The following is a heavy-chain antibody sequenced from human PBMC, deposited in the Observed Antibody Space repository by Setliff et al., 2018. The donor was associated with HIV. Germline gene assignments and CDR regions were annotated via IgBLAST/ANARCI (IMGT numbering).Heavy chain of an antibody. Sequence: SETLSLTCAIYGGSFSGYYWSWIRQPPGKGLEWIGEINHSGSTNYNPSLKTRVTISGDTSKKQFSLKLSSVTAADTAVYYCARDRRSIFGVDTKNWFDPWGQGTLVTVSS. CDR2: INHSGST. J-gene: IGHJ5*02. V-gene: IGHV4-34*01. CDR3: ARDRRSIFGVDTKNWFDP. D-gene: IGHD3-3*01. CDR1: GGSFSGYY.